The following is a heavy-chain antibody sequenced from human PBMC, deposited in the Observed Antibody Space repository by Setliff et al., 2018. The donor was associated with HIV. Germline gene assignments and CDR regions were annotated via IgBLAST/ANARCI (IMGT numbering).Heavy chain of an antibody. J-gene: IGHJ6*03. CDR1: GGSVIKDNFY. D-gene: IGHD5-12*01. Sequence: PSGTLSLTCSVSGGSVIKDNFYWGWIRQAPAKGLEWIGTLYDTGRTYYNPPLKSRVSIFVDTTKNEFSLNLRSVTAADTAVYFCVNSGYDGDYYYYYMDVWGKGTTVTVSS. CDR2: LYDTGRT. V-gene: IGHV4-39*01. CDR3: VNSGYDGDYYYYYMDV.